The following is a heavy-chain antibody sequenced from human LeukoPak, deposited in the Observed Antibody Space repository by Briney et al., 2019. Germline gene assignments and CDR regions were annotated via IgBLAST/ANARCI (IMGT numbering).Heavy chain of an antibody. CDR2: IIPIFGTA. CDR3: ARETYSGSGSYYGVVDY. D-gene: IGHD1-26*01. V-gene: IGHV1-69*05. Sequence: SVKVSCKASGGTFSSYAISWVRQAPGQGLEWMGRIIPIFGTANYAQKFQGRVTITTDESTSTAYMELSSLRSEDTAVYYCARETYSGSGSYYGVVDYWGQGALVTVSS. J-gene: IGHJ4*02. CDR1: GGTFSSYA.